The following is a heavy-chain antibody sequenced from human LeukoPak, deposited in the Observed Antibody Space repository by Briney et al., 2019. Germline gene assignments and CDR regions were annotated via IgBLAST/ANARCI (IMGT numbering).Heavy chain of an antibody. J-gene: IGHJ4*02. D-gene: IGHD2-15*01. CDR2: IYYSGST. CDR3: ARDSCTGGSCYSEGLY. V-gene: IGHV4-59*12. CDR1: GGSISSYY. Sequence: SSETLSLTCTVSGGSISSYYWSWIRQPPGKGLEWIGYIYYSGSTNYNPSLKSRVTMSVDTSKNQFSLKLSSVTAADTAVYYCARDSCTGGSCYSEGLYWGQGTLVTVSS.